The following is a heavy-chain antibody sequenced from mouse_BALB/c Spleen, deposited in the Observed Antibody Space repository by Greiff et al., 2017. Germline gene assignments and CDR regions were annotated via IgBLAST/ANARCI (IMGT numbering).Heavy chain of an antibody. J-gene: IGHJ2*01. CDR2: IDPSDSYT. CDR1: GYTFTSYW. Sequence: QVQLQQPGAELVKPGASVKMSCTASGYTFTSYWMYWVKQRPGQGLEWIGVIDPSDSYTSYNQKFKGKATLTVDTSSSTAYMQLSSLTSEDSAVYYCTRGRGNPYYFDYWGQGTTLTVSS. CDR3: TRGRGNPYYFDY. V-gene: IGHV1S127*01. D-gene: IGHD2-1*01.